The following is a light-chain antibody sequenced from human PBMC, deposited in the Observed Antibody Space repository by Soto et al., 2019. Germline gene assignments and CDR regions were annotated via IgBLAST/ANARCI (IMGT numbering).Light chain of an antibody. Sequence: QSALTQPASVSGSPGRSITISCTGTNSDIGAYNYVSWYQQYPGKAPKLIIYEVNNRPSGVSNRFSGSKSGNTAFLTISGLQGDDEAEYHCSSYNSHASRIFGGGTKVTVL. J-gene: IGLJ2*01. CDR2: EVN. V-gene: IGLV2-14*01. CDR3: SSYNSHASRI. CDR1: NSDIGAYNY.